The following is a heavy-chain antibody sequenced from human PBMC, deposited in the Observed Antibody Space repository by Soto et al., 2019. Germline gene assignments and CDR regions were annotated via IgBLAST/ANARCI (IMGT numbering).Heavy chain of an antibody. D-gene: IGHD4-17*01. V-gene: IGHV3-72*01. CDR3: ARVSTTVHLIAFDI. Sequence: GGSLRLSCAASGFTFSDHYMDWVRQAPGKGLEWVGRTRNKANSYTTEYAASVKGRFTISRDDSKNSLYLQMNSLKTEDTAVYYCARVSTTVHLIAFDIWGQGTMVTVSS. CDR2: TRNKANSYTT. CDR1: GFTFSDHY. J-gene: IGHJ3*02.